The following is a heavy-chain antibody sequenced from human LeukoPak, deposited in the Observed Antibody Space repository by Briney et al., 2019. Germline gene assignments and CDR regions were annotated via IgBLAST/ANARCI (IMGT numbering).Heavy chain of an antibody. Sequence: PSQTLSLTCAVSGGSISSGSYSWSWIRQPPGKGLEWIGRIYSTGSTNYNPSLKSRVTMSVDTSKNQFSLKLSSVTAADTAVYYCARGESNYYGMDVWGQGTTVTVSS. V-gene: IGHV4-30-4*07. CDR1: GGSISSGSYS. CDR2: IYSTGST. CDR3: ARGESNYYGMDV. D-gene: IGHD3-10*01. J-gene: IGHJ6*02.